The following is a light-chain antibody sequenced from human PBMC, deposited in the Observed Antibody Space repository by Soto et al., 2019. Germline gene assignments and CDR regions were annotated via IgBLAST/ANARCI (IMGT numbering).Light chain of an antibody. CDR1: QSVSSN. CDR2: GAS. J-gene: IGKJ1*01. Sequence: EIVMTQSPATLSVSPGERATLSGRASQSVSSNLVWYQQKPGQAPRLLIYGASTRATGLPVRFSGRGSGTEFTITISSLQSEDFAVYYCQQYDNSYTFGQGNKVELK. CDR3: QQYDNSYT. V-gene: IGKV3-15*01.